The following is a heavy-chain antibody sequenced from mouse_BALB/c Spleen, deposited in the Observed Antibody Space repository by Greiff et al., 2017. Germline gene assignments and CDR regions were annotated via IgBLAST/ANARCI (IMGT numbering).Heavy chain of an antibody. D-gene: IGHD1-1*01. J-gene: IGHJ2*01. Sequence: QVQLQQSGAELVRPGVSVKISCKGSGYTFTDYAMHWVKQSHAKSLEWIGVISTYYGDASYNQKFKGKATMTVDKSSSTAYMELARLTSEDSAIYYCARERSYESYFDYWGQGTTLTVSA. V-gene: IGHV1S137*01. CDR2: ISTYYGDA. CDR1: GYTFTDYA. CDR3: ARERSYESYFDY.